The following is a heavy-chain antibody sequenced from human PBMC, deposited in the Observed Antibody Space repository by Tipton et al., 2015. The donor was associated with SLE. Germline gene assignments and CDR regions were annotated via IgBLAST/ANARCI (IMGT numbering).Heavy chain of an antibody. CDR3: ARGYVQGTYDT. CDR1: GYTFSGYW. J-gene: IGHJ3*02. V-gene: IGHV1-2*02. Sequence: QLVQSGPEVKEPGASVKVSCKASGYTFSGYWMHWLRQAPGQGLEWMGWMNPNSGETNYAQTLQGRVSMTRDTSISTAYMELSRLTSDDMAVYYCARGYVQGTYDTWGQGTMVTVSS. CDR2: MNPNSGET. D-gene: IGHD3-16*01.